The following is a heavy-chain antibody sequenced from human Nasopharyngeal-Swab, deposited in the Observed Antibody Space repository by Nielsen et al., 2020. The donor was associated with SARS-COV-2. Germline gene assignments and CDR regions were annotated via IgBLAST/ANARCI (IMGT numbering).Heavy chain of an antibody. Sequence: WIRQPPGKGLEWIGSIYYSGSTNYNPSLKSRVTISVDTSKNQFSLKLSSVTAADTAVYYCARGGEQLVLGFDPWGQGTLVTVSS. V-gene: IGHV4-39*07. CDR2: IYYSGST. D-gene: IGHD6-6*01. J-gene: IGHJ5*02. CDR3: ARGGEQLVLGFDP.